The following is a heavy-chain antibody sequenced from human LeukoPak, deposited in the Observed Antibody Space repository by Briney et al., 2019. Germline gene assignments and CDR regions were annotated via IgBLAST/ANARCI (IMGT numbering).Heavy chain of an antibody. D-gene: IGHD6-13*01. Sequence: PSETLSLTCTVSGGSISGYYWSWIRQPPGKGLELIGYIYSTGITDYNPSLTSRVTISVDTSKNQFSLKLSSVTAADTAVYYCARGIAAAGPDYWGQGTLVTVSS. V-gene: IGHV4-59*01. CDR2: IYSTGIT. CDR3: ARGIAAAGPDY. J-gene: IGHJ4*02. CDR1: GGSISGYY.